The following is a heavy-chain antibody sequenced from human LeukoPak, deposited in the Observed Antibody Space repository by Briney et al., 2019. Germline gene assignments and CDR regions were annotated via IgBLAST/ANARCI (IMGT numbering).Heavy chain of an antibody. CDR3: ARGYCGRGGSSNSWYYYYGMDV. D-gene: IGHD2-15*01. CDR2: INHSGST. J-gene: IGHJ6*02. CDR1: SGSFSGYY. V-gene: IGHV4-34*01. Sequence: SETLSLTCAAYSGSFSGYYWSWIRQPPGKGLEWIGEINHSGSTNYNPSLKSRVTISVDTSKNQFSLKLSSVTAADTAVYYCARGYCGRGGSSNSWYYYYGMDVWGQGTTVTVSS.